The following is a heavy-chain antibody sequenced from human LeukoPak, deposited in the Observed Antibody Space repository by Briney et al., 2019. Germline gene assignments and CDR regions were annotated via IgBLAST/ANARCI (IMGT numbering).Heavy chain of an antibody. J-gene: IGHJ3*02. CDR3: ARDPGQLGDDAFDI. D-gene: IGHD6-13*01. CDR1: GGSISSYY. Sequence: SETLSLTCTVSGGSISSYYWSWIRQPAGKGLEWIGRIYTSGSTNYNPSLKSRVTMSVDTSKNQFSLKLSSVTAADTAVYYCARDPGQLGDDAFDIWGQGTMVTVSS. V-gene: IGHV4-4*07. CDR2: IYTSGST.